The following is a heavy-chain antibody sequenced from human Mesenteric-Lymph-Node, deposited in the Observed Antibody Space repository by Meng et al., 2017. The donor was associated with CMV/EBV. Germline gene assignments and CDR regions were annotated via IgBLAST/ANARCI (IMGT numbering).Heavy chain of an antibody. Sequence: SVKVSCKASGGTFSSYTITWVRQAPGQGLEWMGGIIPIFATPNYAQKFQGRVTINTDESTSTAYMELSSLRSEDTAVYYCAREGYYYDSSGYYNYYYYGMDVWGQGTTVTVSS. V-gene: IGHV1-69*05. CDR1: GGTFSSYT. J-gene: IGHJ6*02. CDR2: IIPIFATP. CDR3: AREGYYYDSSGYYNYYYYGMDV. D-gene: IGHD3-22*01.